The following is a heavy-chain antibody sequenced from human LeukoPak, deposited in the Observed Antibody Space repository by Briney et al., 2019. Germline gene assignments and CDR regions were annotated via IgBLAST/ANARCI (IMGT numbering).Heavy chain of an antibody. D-gene: IGHD1-26*01. CDR3: ARVSGSYYFDY. CDR2: IYSGGST. CDR1: GFTVSSNY. Sequence: GLSLRLSCAASGFTVSSNYMSWVRQAPGKGLEWVSVIYSGGSTYYADSVKGRFTISRDNSKNTLYLQMNSLRAEDTAVYYCARVSGSYYFDYWGQGTLVTVSS. V-gene: IGHV3-53*01. J-gene: IGHJ4*02.